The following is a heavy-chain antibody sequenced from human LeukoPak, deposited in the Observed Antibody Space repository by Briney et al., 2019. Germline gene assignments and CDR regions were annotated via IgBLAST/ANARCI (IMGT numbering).Heavy chain of an antibody. CDR3: ARVLAAHWYFDL. CDR2: IYHSGST. V-gene: IGHV4-30-2*01. D-gene: IGHD2-8*02. J-gene: IGHJ2*01. CDR1: GGSISSGGYY. Sequence: PSETLSLTCTVSGGSISSGGYYWSWIRQPPGKGLEWIGYIYHSGSTYYNPSLKSRVTISVDRSKNQFSLKLSSVTAADTAVYYCARVLAAHWYFDLWGRGTLVTVSP.